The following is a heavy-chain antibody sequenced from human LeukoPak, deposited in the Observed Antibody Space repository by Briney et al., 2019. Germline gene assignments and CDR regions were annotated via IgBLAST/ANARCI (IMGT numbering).Heavy chain of an antibody. CDR3: ARDRSITEKYSGSYFPDS. CDR2: IDPNTGGT. Sequence: ASVKVSCKASGYTFTGYYLHWVRQAPGQGLERMGWIDPNTGGTKYTQKFQGRVTMTRDTSFSTAYMELSRLTSDDTAVYYCARDRSITEKYSGSYFPDSWGQGTLVTVSS. J-gene: IGHJ4*02. CDR1: GYTFTGYY. V-gene: IGHV1-2*02. D-gene: IGHD1-26*01.